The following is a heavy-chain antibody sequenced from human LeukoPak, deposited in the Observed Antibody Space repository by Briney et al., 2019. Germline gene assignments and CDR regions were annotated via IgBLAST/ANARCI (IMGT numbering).Heavy chain of an antibody. CDR2: INHSGST. CDR3: ARHTPNLRYCSSTSCYGRFDY. CDR1: GGSFSGYY. Sequence: SETLSLTFAVYGGSFSGYYWSWIRLPPGKGLERSGEINHSGSTNYNPSLKSRVTISVDTSKNQFSLKLSSVTAADTAVCYCARHTPNLRYCSSTSCYGRFDYWGQGTLVTVSS. V-gene: IGHV4-34*01. D-gene: IGHD2-2*01. J-gene: IGHJ4*02.